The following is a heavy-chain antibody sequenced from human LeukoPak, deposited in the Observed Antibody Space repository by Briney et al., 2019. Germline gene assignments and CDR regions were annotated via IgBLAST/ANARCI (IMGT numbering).Heavy chain of an antibody. CDR2: IDRDGTDT. CDR3: ARVVTAPSL. D-gene: IGHD2-21*02. J-gene: IGHJ4*02. V-gene: IGHV3-74*01. Sequence: PGGTLSLSCAASGFTSGSYWMHWVRQAPGKGSVGVSRIDRDGTDTHYADSEKGRFTISRDNAKNTLYLQMNSLRAEDTAVYYCARVVTAPSLWGEGTLVTVS. CDR1: GFTSGSYW.